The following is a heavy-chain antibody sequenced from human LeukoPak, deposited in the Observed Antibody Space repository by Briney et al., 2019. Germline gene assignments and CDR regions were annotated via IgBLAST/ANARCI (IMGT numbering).Heavy chain of an antibody. J-gene: IGHJ4*02. CDR1: GFAFSTYA. CDR3: AKRGYDSSGYYGYFDY. V-gene: IGHV3-23*01. CDR2: ISGSGGST. D-gene: IGHD3-22*01. Sequence: GGSLRLSCAASGFAFSTYAMSWVRQAPGKGLEWVSVISGSGGSTYYADSVKGRFTISRDNSKNTLYLQMNSLRAEDTAAYYCAKRGYDSSGYYGYFDYWGQGILVTVSS.